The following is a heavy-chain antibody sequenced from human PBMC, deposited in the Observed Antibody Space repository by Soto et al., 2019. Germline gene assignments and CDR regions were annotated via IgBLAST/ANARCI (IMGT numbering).Heavy chain of an antibody. CDR3: ARDSDYVWGQTGYFDY. D-gene: IGHD3-16*01. CDR1: GYTFTSYG. J-gene: IGHJ4*02. V-gene: IGHV1-18*01. CDR2: ISAYNGNT. Sequence: GASVKVSCKASGYTFTSYGISWVRQAPGQGLEWMGWISAYNGNTNYAQKLQGRVTMTTDTSTSTAYMELRSLRSDDTAVYYCARDSDYVWGQTGYFDYWGQGTLVTLSS.